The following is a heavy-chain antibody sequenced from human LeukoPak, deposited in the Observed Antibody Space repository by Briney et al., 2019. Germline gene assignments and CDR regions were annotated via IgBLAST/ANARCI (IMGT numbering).Heavy chain of an antibody. J-gene: IGHJ4*02. D-gene: IGHD3-9*01. Sequence: SETLSLTCGVSGGSISSGKWWSWVRQPPGKGLEWIGEISHSGSPNYNPSLKSRLTISVDLPKNQFSLDLRSVTAADTAVYYCARDPRTQGALRYFDWLPDYWGQGTLVTVSS. CDR3: ARDPRTQGALRYFDWLPDY. CDR2: ISHSGSP. V-gene: IGHV4/OR15-8*01. CDR1: GGSISSGKW.